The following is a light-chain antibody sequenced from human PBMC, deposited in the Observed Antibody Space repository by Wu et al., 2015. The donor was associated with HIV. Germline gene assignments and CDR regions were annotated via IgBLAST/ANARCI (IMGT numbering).Light chain of an antibody. J-gene: IGKJ2*03. CDR1: QSVSNS. V-gene: IGKV3-15*01. Sequence: EIVMTQSPATLSVSPGERVTLSCRASQSVSNSLAWYQQKPGQAPRLLIYDASTGATGIPARFSGSGSGTEFTLTISSLQSEDFAVYYCQHYNSWPYSFGQGTMLEIK. CDR2: DAS. CDR3: QHYNSWPYS.